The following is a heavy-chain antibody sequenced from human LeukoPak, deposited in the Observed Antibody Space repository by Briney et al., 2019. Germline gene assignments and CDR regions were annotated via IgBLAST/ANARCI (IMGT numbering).Heavy chain of an antibody. V-gene: IGHV3-21*01. CDR3: ARAGAFGTTGTTVGY. J-gene: IGHJ4*02. D-gene: IGHD1-1*01. CDR2: ISSSSSYI. CDR1: GFTFSSYS. Sequence: PGGSLRLSCAASGFTFSSYSMNWVRQAPGKGLEWVSSISSSSSYIYYADSVKGRFTISRDNAKNSLYLQMNSLRAEDTAVYYCARAGAFGTTGTTVGYWGQGTLVTVSS.